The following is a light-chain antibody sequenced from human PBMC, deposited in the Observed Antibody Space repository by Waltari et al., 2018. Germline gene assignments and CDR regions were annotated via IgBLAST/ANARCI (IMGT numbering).Light chain of an antibody. CDR1: QSVTSN. J-gene: IGKJ1*01. CDR3: QQYHNWPPRWT. Sequence: EIVMTQSPATLSVSPGDRATLSCRASQSVTSNLAWYQQKPGQAPRLLIYGASTRATDIPARFSGGGSGTEFTLTISSLQSEDFAVYYCQQYHNWPPRWTFGQGTKVEIK. V-gene: IGKV3-15*01. CDR2: GAS.